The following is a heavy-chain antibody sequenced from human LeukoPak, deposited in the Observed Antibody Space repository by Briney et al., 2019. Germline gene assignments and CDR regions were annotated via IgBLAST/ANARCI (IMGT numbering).Heavy chain of an antibody. V-gene: IGHV4-59*08. CDR2: IYYSGST. CDR1: GGSISSYY. CDR3: ARLVAVGYGDYFDY. D-gene: IGHD6-19*01. J-gene: IGHJ4*02. Sequence: SETLSLTCTVSGGSISSYYWCWIRQPPGKGLEWIGYIYYSGSTNYNPSLKRRVTISVDTSKNQFSLKLSSVTAADTAVYYCARLVAVGYGDYFDYWGQGTLVTVSS.